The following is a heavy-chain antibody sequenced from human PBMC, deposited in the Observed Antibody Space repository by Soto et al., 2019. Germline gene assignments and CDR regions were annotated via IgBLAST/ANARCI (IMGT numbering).Heavy chain of an antibody. CDR1: GFSLSTSGMR. CDR3: ARTTTVTTFDY. Sequence: SGPTLVNPTQTLTLTCTFSGFSLSTSGMRVTWIRQPPGKALERLARIDWDDDKFYSTSLKTRLTISKDTSRNQVVLTMTNMDPVDTATYYCARTTTVTTFDYWGQGTLVTVSS. V-gene: IGHV2-70*04. CDR2: IDWDDDK. J-gene: IGHJ4*02. D-gene: IGHD4-17*01.